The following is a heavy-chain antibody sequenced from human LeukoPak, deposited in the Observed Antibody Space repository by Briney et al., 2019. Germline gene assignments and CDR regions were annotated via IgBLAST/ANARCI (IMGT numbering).Heavy chain of an antibody. V-gene: IGHV1-18*01. Sequence: EWMGWISAYNGNTNYAQKLQGRVTMTTDTSTSTAYMELRSLRSDDTAVYYCAKDGWESEDYWGQGTLVTVSS. CDR3: AKDGWESEDY. CDR2: ISAYNGNT. J-gene: IGHJ4*02. D-gene: IGHD1-26*01.